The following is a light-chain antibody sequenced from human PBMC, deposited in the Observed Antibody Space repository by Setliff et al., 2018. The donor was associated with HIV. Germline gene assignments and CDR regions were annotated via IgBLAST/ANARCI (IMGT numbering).Light chain of an antibody. CDR2: DVN. CDR1: SSDIGVYNY. V-gene: IGLV2-11*01. CDR3: SSFTSSGTYV. J-gene: IGLJ1*01. Sequence: QSVLTQPPSVSGSPGQSVTISCTGTSSDIGVYNYVSWYQQHPGRAPELMIYDVNKRPSGVPGRFSASKSGNTASLTISGLQAEDEADYYCSSFTSSGTYVFGTGTKVTVL.